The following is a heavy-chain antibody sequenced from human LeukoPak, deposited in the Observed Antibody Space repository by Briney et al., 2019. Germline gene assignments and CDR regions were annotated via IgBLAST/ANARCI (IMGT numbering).Heavy chain of an antibody. D-gene: IGHD7-27*01. CDR1: GFTFSDYY. V-gene: IGHV3-11*04. CDR3: GRGHWGLDY. Sequence: GGSLRLSCAASGFTFSDYYMTWIRQAPGKGLEWVSYISNSGREINYADSVKGRFTISRDNAMSSLYLQMNSLRVEDTAVYYCGRGHWGLDYWGQGTLVTVSS. J-gene: IGHJ4*02. CDR2: ISNSGREI.